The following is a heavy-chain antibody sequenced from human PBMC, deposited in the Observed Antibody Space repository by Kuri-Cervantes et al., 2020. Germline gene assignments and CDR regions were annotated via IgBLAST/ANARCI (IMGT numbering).Heavy chain of an antibody. Sequence: KVSCKGSGYSFTSYWIGWVRQMPGKGLEWMGIIYPGDSDTRYSPSFQGQVTISADKSISTAYLQWGSLKASDTAMYYCARRKQLVLDAFDIWGQGTMVTVSS. D-gene: IGHD6-13*01. J-gene: IGHJ3*02. CDR1: GYSFTSYW. CDR2: IYPGDSDT. V-gene: IGHV5-51*01. CDR3: ARRKQLVLDAFDI.